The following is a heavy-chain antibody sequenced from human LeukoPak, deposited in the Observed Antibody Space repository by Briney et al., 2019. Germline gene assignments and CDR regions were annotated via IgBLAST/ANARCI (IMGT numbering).Heavy chain of an antibody. J-gene: IGHJ4*02. CDR2: MNPNSGNT. D-gene: IGHD4-17*01. CDR3: ARGDYGDYTWDY. CDR1: GCTFTSYD. V-gene: IGHV1-8*01. Sequence: GASVKVSCKASGCTFTSYDINWVRQATGQGLEWMGWMNPNSGNTGYAQKFQGRVTMTRNTSISTAYMELSSLRSEDTAVYYCARGDYGDYTWDYWGQGTLVTVSS.